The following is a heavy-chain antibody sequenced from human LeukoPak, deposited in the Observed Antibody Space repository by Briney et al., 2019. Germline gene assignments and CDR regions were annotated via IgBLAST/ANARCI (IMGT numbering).Heavy chain of an antibody. J-gene: IGHJ4*02. CDR2: INPNSGGT. CDR1: GYTFTGYY. Sequence: ASVTVSCTASGYTFTGYYMHWVRQAPGQGLEWMGRINPNSGGTNYAQKFQGRVTMTRDTSISTAYMELSRLRSDDTAVYYCARDRGVYGWYMDYWGQGTLVTVSS. CDR3: ARDRGVYGWYMDY. D-gene: IGHD6-19*01. V-gene: IGHV1-2*06.